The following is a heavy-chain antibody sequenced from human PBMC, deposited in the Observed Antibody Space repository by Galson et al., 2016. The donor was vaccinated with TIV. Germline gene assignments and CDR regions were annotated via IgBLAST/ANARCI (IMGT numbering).Heavy chain of an antibody. CDR2: TYCRSRCYY. J-gene: IGHJ3*01. Sequence: CAISGDSVSSNSAAWNWIRQSPSRGLEWLGRTYCRSRCYYDYAVSVKGRITIESGTSKNQFSLQLNSVTSEDTAVYYCARAAGRNGATCHATCESFDFWGQGTKVTVSS. V-gene: IGHV6-1*01. CDR1: GDSVSSNSAA. CDR3: ARAAGRNGATCHATCESFDF. D-gene: IGHD3-10*01.